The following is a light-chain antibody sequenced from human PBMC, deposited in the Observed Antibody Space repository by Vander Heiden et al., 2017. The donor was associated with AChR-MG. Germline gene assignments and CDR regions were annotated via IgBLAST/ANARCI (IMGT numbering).Light chain of an antibody. Sequence: QSALHRPASASESPGQSSTLPCTGTGRAVGAYNVVSWYQQHPGEAPKLIIYEVNTRPSGVSTRFSGSKSGNTASLTISGLQVEDEADYYCCSYVGSSSVLFGGGTKVTVL. CDR1: GRAVGAYNV. CDR2: EVN. J-gene: IGLJ2*01. V-gene: IGLV2-23*02. CDR3: CSYVGSSSVL.